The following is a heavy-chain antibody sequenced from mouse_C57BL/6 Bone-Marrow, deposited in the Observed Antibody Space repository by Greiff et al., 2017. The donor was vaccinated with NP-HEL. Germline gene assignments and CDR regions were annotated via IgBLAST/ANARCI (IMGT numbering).Heavy chain of an antibody. J-gene: IGHJ1*03. CDR2: IDPSDSYT. V-gene: IGHV1-59*01. Sequence: QVQLQQPGAELVRPGTSVKLSCKASGYTFTSYWMHWVKQRPGQGLEWIGVIDPSDSYTNYNQKFKGKATLTVDTSSSTAYMQLSSLTSEDSAVXYCARRRRYFDVWGTGTTVTVSS. CDR1: GYTFTSYW. CDR3: ARRRRYFDV.